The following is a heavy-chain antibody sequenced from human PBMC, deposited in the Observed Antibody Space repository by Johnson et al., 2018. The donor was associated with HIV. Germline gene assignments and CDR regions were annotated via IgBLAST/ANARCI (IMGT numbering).Heavy chain of an antibody. V-gene: IGHV3-33*01. CDR1: RFTFSSYG. CDR2: IWYDGSNK. Sequence: QVQLVESGGGVVQPGGSLRLSCTASRFTFSSYGMHWVRQAPGKGLEWVAVIWYDGSNKYYADSVKGRFTISRDNSKNTLYLQMNSLRAEDKAVYYCARELRGPDAFDIWGQGTMVTVSS. J-gene: IGHJ3*02. CDR3: ARELRGPDAFDI.